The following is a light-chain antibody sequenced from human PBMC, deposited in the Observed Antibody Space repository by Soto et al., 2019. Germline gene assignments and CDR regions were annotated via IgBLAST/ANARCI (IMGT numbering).Light chain of an antibody. Sequence: DIQMNQSPSALSGSVGERVTITCRASQTISSWLSWYQQKPGKAPKLLIYKASTLKSGVPSRFSGSGSGTEFTLTISSLQPDDFATYYCQQYNSYSEAFGQGTKVDIK. CDR1: QTISSW. J-gene: IGKJ1*01. V-gene: IGKV1-5*03. CDR2: KAS. CDR3: QQYNSYSEA.